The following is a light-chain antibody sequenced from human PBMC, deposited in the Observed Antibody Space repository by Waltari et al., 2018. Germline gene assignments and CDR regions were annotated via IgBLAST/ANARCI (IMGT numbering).Light chain of an antibody. CDR3: QQADSFPMAFT. J-gene: IGKJ3*01. CDR1: QDISTW. CDR2: AAS. V-gene: IGKV1-12*01. Sequence: DIQMTQSPSSVSASVGDRVTITCRASQDISTWLAWYQQPPGKAPNLLIYAASSLQSGVPSRFSGSGSGTDFTLTISSLQPEDFAIYYCQQADSFPMAFTFGPGTRVDIK.